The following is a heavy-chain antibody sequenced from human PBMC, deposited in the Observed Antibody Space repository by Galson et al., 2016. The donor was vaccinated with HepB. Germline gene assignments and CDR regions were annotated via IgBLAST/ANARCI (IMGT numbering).Heavy chain of an antibody. CDR2: ISSSGSTI. CDR3: ARGPGSYYRGREYYYGMDV. CDR1: GFSFSNYD. J-gene: IGHJ6*02. D-gene: IGHD3-10*01. Sequence: SPRLSCAASGFSFSNYDMYWVRQAPGKGLEWVSYISSSGSTIYYADSVKGRFTISRDNAKNSLYLQMNSLRVEDTAVYYCARGPGSYYRGREYYYGMDVWGQGTTVTVSS. V-gene: IGHV3-11*04.